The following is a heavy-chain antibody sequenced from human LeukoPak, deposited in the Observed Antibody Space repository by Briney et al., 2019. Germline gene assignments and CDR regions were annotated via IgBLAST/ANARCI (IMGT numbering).Heavy chain of an antibody. CDR2: IWYDGSNK. D-gene: IGHD1/OR15-1a*01. Sequence: PGGSLRLSCAASGFTFSSYGMHWVRQALGKGLEWVAVIWYDGSNKYYADSVKGRFTISRDNSKNTLYLQMNSLRAEDTAVYYCAKERTGRYYYMDVWGKGTTVTVSS. V-gene: IGHV3-33*06. CDR3: AKERTGRYYYMDV. CDR1: GFTFSSYG. J-gene: IGHJ6*03.